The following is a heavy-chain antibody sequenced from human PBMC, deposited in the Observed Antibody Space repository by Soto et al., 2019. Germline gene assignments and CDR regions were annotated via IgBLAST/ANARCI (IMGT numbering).Heavy chain of an antibody. V-gene: IGHV3-21*01. Sequence: EVQLVESGGGLVKPGGSLRLSCIGSGFIFSSSTMTWVRQAPRKGLEWVSSISSSSAYIYNADSLKGRFSISRDNAKNSLYLQMDSLRAEDTAVYFCARDLGEMYAVWGQGALVTVSS. D-gene: IGHD2-8*01. CDR1: GFIFSSST. J-gene: IGHJ1*01. CDR2: ISSSSAYI. CDR3: ARDLGEMYAV.